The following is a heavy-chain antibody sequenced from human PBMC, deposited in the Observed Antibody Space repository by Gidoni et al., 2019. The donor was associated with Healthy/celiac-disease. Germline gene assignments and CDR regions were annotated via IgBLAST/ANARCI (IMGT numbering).Heavy chain of an antibody. CDR2: INSDGSST. CDR1: GFTFSSYW. V-gene: IGHV3-74*01. D-gene: IGHD4-17*01. J-gene: IGHJ4*02. Sequence: EVQLVASGGRLVQPGGSLSLTRAASGFTFSSYWMHWVRQAPGKGLVWVSRINSDGSSTSYADSVKGRFTISRDNAKNTLYLQMNSLRAEDTAVYYCARDTGTDYGDYLIFDYWGQGTLVTVSS. CDR3: ARDTGTDYGDYLIFDY.